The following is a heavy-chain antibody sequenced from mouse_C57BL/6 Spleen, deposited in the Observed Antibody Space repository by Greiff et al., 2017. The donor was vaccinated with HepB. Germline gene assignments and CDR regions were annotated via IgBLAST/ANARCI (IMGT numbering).Heavy chain of an antibody. CDR2: IDPNSGGT. V-gene: IGHV1-72*01. CDR3: ATRGILPYWYFDV. D-gene: IGHD5-5*01. Sequence: KQSCQASGYTFTSYWMHWVKQRPGRGLEWIGRIDPNSGGTKYNEKFKSKATLTVDKPSSTAYMQLSSLTSEDSAVYYCATRGILPYWYFDVWGTGTTVTVSS. J-gene: IGHJ1*03. CDR1: GYTFTSYW.